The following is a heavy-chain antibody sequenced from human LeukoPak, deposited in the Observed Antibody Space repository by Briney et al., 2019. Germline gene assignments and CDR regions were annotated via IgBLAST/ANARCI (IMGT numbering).Heavy chain of an antibody. CDR3: AKDHYYDSSGYLDY. CDR1: GFTFSSYA. V-gene: IGHV3-23*01. D-gene: IGHD3-22*01. CDR2: ISGSGGST. Sequence: GGSLRLSCAASGFTFSSYAMSWVRQAPGKGLEWVSAISGSGGSTYYADSVKGRFTISRDNSKNTLYLQMNSLRAEDTAVYYCAKDHYYDSSGYLDYWGQGTLVTVSS. J-gene: IGHJ4*02.